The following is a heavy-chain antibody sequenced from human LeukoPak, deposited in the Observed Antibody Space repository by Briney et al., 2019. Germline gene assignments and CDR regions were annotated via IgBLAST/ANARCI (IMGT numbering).Heavy chain of an antibody. J-gene: IGHJ3*02. Sequence: ASVKVSCKASGYTFTSYYMHWVRQAPGQGLEWMGIINPSGGSTGYAQKFQGRVTMTRDTSTSTVYMELSSLRSEDTAVYYCARAPMIVEDAFDIWGQGTMVTVSS. D-gene: IGHD3-22*01. CDR1: GYTFTSYY. CDR3: ARAPMIVEDAFDI. CDR2: INPSGGST. V-gene: IGHV1-46*01.